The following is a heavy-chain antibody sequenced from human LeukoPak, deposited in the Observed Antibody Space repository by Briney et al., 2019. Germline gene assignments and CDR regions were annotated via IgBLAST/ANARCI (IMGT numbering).Heavy chain of an antibody. J-gene: IGHJ4*02. D-gene: IGHD4-11*01. CDR1: GGSISSGGYY. V-gene: IGHV4-31*03. CDR2: IYYSGST. CDR3: GVYSNYSHYFDY. Sequence: SETLSLTCTVSGGSISSGGYYWSWIRQHPGKGLEWIGYIYYSGSTYYNPSLKSRVTISVDTSKNQFSLKLSSVTAADTAVYYCGVYSNYSHYFDYWGQGTLVTVSS.